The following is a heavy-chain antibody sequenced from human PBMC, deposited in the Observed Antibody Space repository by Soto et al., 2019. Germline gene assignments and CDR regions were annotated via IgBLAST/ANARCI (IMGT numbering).Heavy chain of an antibody. CDR1: GFTFSSYG. CDR3: ANPRAPSGWSYFDY. CDR2: ISYDGSNK. D-gene: IGHD6-19*01. Sequence: PGGSLRPSCAASGFTFSSYGMHWVRQAPGKGLEWVAVISYDGSNKYYADSVKGRFTISRDNSKNTLYLQMNSLRAEDTAVYYCANPRAPSGWSYFDYWGQGTLVTVSS. J-gene: IGHJ4*02. V-gene: IGHV3-30*18.